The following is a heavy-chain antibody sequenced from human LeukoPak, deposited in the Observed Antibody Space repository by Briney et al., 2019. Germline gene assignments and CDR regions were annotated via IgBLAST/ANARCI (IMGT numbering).Heavy chain of an antibody. CDR3: ARDLDSSSLDY. V-gene: IGHV3-33*01. J-gene: IGHJ4*02. CDR2: IWYDGSNK. D-gene: IGHD6-13*01. CDR1: GYTFTGYY. Sequence: SCKASGYTFTGYYLHWVRQAPGKGLEWVAVIWYDGSNKYYADSVKGRFTISRDNSKNTLYLQMNSLRAEDTAVYYCARDLDSSSLDYWGQGTLVTVSS.